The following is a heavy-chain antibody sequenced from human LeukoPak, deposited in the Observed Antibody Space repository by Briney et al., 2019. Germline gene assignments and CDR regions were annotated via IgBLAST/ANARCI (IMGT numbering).Heavy chain of an antibody. J-gene: IGHJ5*02. V-gene: IGHV4-34*01. Sequence: ETLSLTCAVYGGSFSGYYWSWIRQPPGKGLEWIGEINHSGSTNYNPSLKSRVTISVDRSKNQFSLKLSPVTAADTAVYYCARGGEHADYVWGSYRRPPNWFDPWGQGTLVTVSS. CDR2: INHSGST. D-gene: IGHD3-16*02. CDR3: ARGGEHADYVWGSYRRPPNWFDP. CDR1: GGSFSGYY.